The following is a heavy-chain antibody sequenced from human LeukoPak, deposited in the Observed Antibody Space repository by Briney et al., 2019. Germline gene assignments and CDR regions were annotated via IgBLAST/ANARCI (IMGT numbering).Heavy chain of an antibody. Sequence: SETLSLTCAVYGGSFSGHYWSWIRQPPGKGLEWTAEINHSGSTNYNPSLKSRVTISVDTSKNQFSLKLSSVTAADTAVYYCARTHTYFYDTSGLYRGGYFDYWGQGTLVTVSS. CDR3: ARTHTYFYDTSGLYRGGYFDY. D-gene: IGHD3-22*01. J-gene: IGHJ4*02. CDR1: GGSFSGHY. CDR2: INHSGST. V-gene: IGHV4-34*01.